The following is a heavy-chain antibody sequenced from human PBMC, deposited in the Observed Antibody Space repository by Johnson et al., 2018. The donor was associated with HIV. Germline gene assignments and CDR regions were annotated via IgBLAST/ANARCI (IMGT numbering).Heavy chain of an antibody. J-gene: IGHJ3*02. D-gene: IGHD1-26*01. CDR1: GFTFSSYW. CDR3: ASEAGPDIVGAADDAFDI. Sequence: VQLVESGGGLVQPGGSLRLSCAASGFTFSSYWMSWVRQAPGKGLEWVANIKQDGSEKYYVDSVKGRFTISRDNAKNSLYLQMNSLRAEDTAVYYWASEAGPDIVGAADDAFDIWDQGTMVTVSS. CDR2: IKQDGSEK. V-gene: IGHV3-7*01.